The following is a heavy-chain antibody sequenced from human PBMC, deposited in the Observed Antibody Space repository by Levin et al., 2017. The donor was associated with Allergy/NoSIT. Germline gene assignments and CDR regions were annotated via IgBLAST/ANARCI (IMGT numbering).Heavy chain of an antibody. D-gene: IGHD1-7*01. J-gene: IGHJ4*02. CDR2: IKQDGSEK. V-gene: IGHV3-7*01. CDR1: GFTFSSYW. Sequence: ETLSLTCAASGFTFSSYWMSWVRQAPGKGLEWVANIKQDGSEKYYVDSVKGRFTISRDNAKNSLYLQMNSLRAEDTAVYYCASDLELRGAIDYWGQGTLVTVSS. CDR3: ASDLELRGAIDY.